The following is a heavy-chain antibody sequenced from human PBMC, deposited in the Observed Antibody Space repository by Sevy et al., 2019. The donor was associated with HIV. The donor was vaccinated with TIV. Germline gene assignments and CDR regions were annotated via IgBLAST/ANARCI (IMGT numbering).Heavy chain of an antibody. CDR3: ATRGGLVGATDFDY. CDR2: ISGNGGST. Sequence: GGSLRLSCSASGFTFSSYPMHWVRQAPGKGLEYVSLISGNGGSTYYADSVKGRFTISRDNFKKTLYLQMSSLRAEDTAVYYCATRGGLVGATDFDYWGQGTRVTVSS. D-gene: IGHD1-26*01. CDR1: GFTFSSYP. V-gene: IGHV3-64D*06. J-gene: IGHJ4*02.